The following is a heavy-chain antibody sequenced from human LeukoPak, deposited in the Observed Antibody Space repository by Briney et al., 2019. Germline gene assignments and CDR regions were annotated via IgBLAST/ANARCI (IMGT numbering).Heavy chain of an antibody. Sequence: GGSLRLSCAASGFTFSSYSMNWVRQAPGKGLEWVSAISGSGGSTYYADSVKGRFTISRDNAKNSLYLQMNSLRAEDTAVYYCARDTVRQRGVFDYWGQGTLVTVSS. CDR3: ARDTVRQRGVFDY. CDR1: GFTFSSYS. D-gene: IGHD4-17*01. J-gene: IGHJ4*02. CDR2: ISGSGGST. V-gene: IGHV3-48*04.